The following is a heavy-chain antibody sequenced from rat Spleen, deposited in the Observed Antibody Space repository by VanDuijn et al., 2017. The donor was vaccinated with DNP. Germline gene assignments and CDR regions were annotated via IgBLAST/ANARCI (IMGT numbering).Heavy chain of an antibody. V-gene: IGHV2-1*01. CDR1: GFSLTSNS. CDR3: ARSYYSSYYYAMDA. J-gene: IGHJ4*01. D-gene: IGHD1-2*01. CDR2: IWSGGST. Sequence: QVQLKESGPGLVQPSQTLSLTCTVSGFSLTSNSVHWVRQPPGKGLEWVGAIWSGGSTDYNSALKSRLSISRDTSKSQVLLKMNSLQTEDTAMYFCARSYYSSYYYAMDAWGQGTSVTVSS.